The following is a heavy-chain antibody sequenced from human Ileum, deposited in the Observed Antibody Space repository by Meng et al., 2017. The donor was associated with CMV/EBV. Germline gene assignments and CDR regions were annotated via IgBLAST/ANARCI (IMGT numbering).Heavy chain of an antibody. CDR3: AKRFSTVRRTAVGYGMDV. Sequence: GESLKISCAASGFTFSSYAMSWVRQAPGKGLEWVSVIYSGGSSTYYADSVKGRFTISRDNSKNTLYLQMNSLRAEDTAVYFCAKRFSTVRRTAVGYGMDVWGQGTTVTVSS. D-gene: IGHD4-23*01. V-gene: IGHV3-23*03. CDR2: IYSGGSST. J-gene: IGHJ6*02. CDR1: GFTFSSYA.